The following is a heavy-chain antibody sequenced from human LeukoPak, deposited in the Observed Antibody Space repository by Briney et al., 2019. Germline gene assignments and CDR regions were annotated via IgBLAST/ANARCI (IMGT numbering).Heavy chain of an antibody. D-gene: IGHD3-22*01. V-gene: IGHV4-34*01. CDR1: GGPFSGYY. J-gene: IGHJ4*02. CDR3: ARDYDSSGYHGY. CDR2: INHSGST. Sequence: SETLSLTCAVYGGPFSGYYWSWIRQPPGKGLEWIGEINHSGSTNYNPSLKSRVTISVDTSKNQFSLKLSSVTAADTAVYCCARDYDSSGYHGYWGQGTLVTVSS.